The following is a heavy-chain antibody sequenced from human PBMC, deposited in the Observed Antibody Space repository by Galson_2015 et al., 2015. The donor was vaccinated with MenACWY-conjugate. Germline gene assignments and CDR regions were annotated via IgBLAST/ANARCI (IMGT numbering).Heavy chain of an antibody. J-gene: IGHJ4*02. D-gene: IGHD2-2*01. V-gene: IGHV1-18*01. CDR1: GYTFKSYT. Sequence: SVKVSCKASGYTFKSYTIHWVRQAPGQGLEWIGMINPNNGATDYTRKLQDRLTMTTDTSSNTVYMELTNLESDDTAVYFCARDYQLTNWGQGTLVTVSS. CDR2: INPNNGAT. CDR3: ARDYQLTN.